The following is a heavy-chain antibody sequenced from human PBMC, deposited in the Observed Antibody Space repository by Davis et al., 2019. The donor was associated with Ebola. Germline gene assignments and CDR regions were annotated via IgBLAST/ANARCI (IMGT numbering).Heavy chain of an antibody. Sequence: AASVKVSCKASGYTFTGYYMHWVRQAPGQGLEWMGWINPNSGGTNYAQKFQGWVTMTRDTSISTAYMELSSLRSEDTAVYYCARDNEQLVSHAGGFDYWGQGTLVTVSS. CDR2: INPNSGGT. V-gene: IGHV1-2*04. D-gene: IGHD6-6*01. CDR3: ARDNEQLVSHAGGFDY. CDR1: GYTFTGYY. J-gene: IGHJ4*02.